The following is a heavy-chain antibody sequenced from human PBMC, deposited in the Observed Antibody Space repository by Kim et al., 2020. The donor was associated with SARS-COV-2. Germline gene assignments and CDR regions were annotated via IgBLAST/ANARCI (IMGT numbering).Heavy chain of an antibody. CDR1: GFTFTSSA. V-gene: IGHV1-58*01. J-gene: IGHJ6*02. CDR2: IVVGSGNT. D-gene: IGHD3-22*01. Sequence: SVKVSCKASGFTFTSSAVQWVRQARGQRLEWIGWIVVGSGNTNYAQKFQERVTITRDMSTSTAYMELSSLRSEDTAVYYCAAGYYDSSGYQTSMTPQYGMDVWGQGTTVTVSS. CDR3: AAGYYDSSGYQTSMTPQYGMDV.